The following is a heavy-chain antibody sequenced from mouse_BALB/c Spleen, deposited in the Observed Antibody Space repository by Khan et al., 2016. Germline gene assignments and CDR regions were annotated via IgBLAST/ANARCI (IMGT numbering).Heavy chain of an antibody. CDR1: GYTFSSYW. D-gene: IGHD3-2*02. CDR2: ILPGSDST. J-gene: IGHJ2*01. CDR3: ARSRLYFDY. Sequence: VQLQESGAELMKPGASVKISCKATGYTFSSYWIEWVKQRPGHGLEWIGEILPGSDSTNYDEKFKGKATFTADTYSNTAYMQLSSLTSEDSAVYYCARSRLYFDYWGQGTTLTVSS. V-gene: IGHV1-9*01.